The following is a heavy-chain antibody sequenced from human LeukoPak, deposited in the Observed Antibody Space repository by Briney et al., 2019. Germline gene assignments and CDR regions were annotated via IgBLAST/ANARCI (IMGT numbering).Heavy chain of an antibody. CDR2: ISGSGGST. CDR1: GFIFSSYA. V-gene: IGHV3-23*01. Sequence: PGGSLRLSCAASGFIFSSYAMSWVRQAPGKGLEWVSGISGSGGSTYYADSVKGRFTISRDNSKNTLYLQMNSLRAEDTAVYYCAKYSGIVVVTPFDYWGQGTLVTVSS. D-gene: IGHD3-22*01. J-gene: IGHJ4*02. CDR3: AKYSGIVVVTPFDY.